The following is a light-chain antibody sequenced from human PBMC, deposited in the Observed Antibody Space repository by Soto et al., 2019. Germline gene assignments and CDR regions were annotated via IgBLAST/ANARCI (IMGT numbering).Light chain of an antibody. CDR2: EVS. CDR3: SSFTSSSTLI. J-gene: IGLJ2*01. Sequence: QSVLTQPPSVSGSPGQSVTISCTGTSGDVGSYNRVSWYQQPPGTAPKLMIYEVSNRPSGVPDRFSGSKSGNTASLTISGLQAEDEDDYYCSSFTSSSTLIFGGGTKLTVL. CDR1: SGDVGSYNR. V-gene: IGLV2-18*02.